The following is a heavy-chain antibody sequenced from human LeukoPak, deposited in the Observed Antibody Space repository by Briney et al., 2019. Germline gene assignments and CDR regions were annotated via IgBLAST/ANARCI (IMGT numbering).Heavy chain of an antibody. CDR3: VKATYGSYDAKD. CDR1: GFTFSSYA. D-gene: IGHD3-10*01. J-gene: IGHJ4*02. Sequence: GGSLRLSCAASGFTFSSYAMSWVRQAPGKGLEWLSTITGSGDTTFYADSVKVRFTISRDNSKNTLYLQMNSLRAEDTAIYYCVKATYGSYDAKDWGQGTLVTVSS. CDR2: ITGSGDTT. V-gene: IGHV3-23*01.